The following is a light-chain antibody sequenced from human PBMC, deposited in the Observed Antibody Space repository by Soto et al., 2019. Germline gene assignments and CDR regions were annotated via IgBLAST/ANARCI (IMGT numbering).Light chain of an antibody. J-gene: IGLJ3*02. CDR2: DVS. V-gene: IGLV2-14*01. CDR3: SSYTGSSTS. CDR1: SSDVGRYNY. Sequence: QLVLTQPASVSGSPGQSITISCTGTSSDVGRYNYVSWYQQHPGKAPKLIIYDVSYRPSGVSDRFSGSKSGNTASLTISGLQAEDEADYYCSSYTGSSTSFGGGTQLTVL.